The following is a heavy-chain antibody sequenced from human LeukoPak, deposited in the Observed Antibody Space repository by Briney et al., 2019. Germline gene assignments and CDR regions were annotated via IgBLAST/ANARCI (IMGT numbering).Heavy chain of an antibody. CDR1: GFTFSSYN. D-gene: IGHD1-26*01. CDR3: ARGSGSYHAFDI. Sequence: GGSLRLSCAASGFTFSSYNMNWVRQAPGKGLEWVSSISPTTNYIYYADSVRGRFTISRDNAKNSLYLQMNSLRAEDTAVYYCARGSGSYHAFDIWGQGTMVTVSS. V-gene: IGHV3-21*01. CDR2: ISPTTNYI. J-gene: IGHJ3*02.